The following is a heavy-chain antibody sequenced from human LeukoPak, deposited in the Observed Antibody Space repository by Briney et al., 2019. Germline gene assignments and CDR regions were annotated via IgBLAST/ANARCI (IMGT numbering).Heavy chain of an antibody. Sequence: PGGSLRLSCAASGFTFDDFAMHWVRQAPGKGLEWISIISWDGYYTYYADSMKGRFTISRDNSRDSLYLQMTGLRAEDTALYYCVKDSGMVVTGHIDFWGQGTLVTVSS. CDR1: GFTFDDFA. D-gene: IGHD2-21*02. V-gene: IGHV3-43D*03. CDR2: ISWDGYYT. J-gene: IGHJ4*02. CDR3: VKDSGMVVTGHIDF.